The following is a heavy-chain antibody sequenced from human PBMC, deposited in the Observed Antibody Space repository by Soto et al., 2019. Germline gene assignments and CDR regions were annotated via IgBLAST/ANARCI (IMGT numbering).Heavy chain of an antibody. CDR2: IYYSGST. CDR3: ARPRGGRTYYFDY. J-gene: IGHJ4*02. CDR1: GGSISSSSYY. V-gene: IGHV4-39*01. Sequence: PSETLSLTCTVSGGSISSSSYYWGWIRQPPGKGLEWIGSIYYSGSTYYNPSLKSRVTISVGTSKNQFSLKLSSVTAADTPVYYCARPRGGRTYYFDYGGQGTLVAVSS. D-gene: IGHD1-26*01.